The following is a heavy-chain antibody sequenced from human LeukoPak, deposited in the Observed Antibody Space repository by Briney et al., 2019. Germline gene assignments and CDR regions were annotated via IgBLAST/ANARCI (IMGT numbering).Heavy chain of an antibody. J-gene: IGHJ6*02. CDR1: GGSISSGSYY. D-gene: IGHD2-2*01. V-gene: IGHV4-39*02. CDR2: LHYSGST. CDR3: ARGSVDCSSTSCNTIYYYSGMDV. Sequence: SETLSLTCTVSGGSISSGSYYWGWIRQPPGKGLEWIGSLHYSGSTYYNPSLKGRVTMSVDTSKNHFSLRLRSVTAADAAVYHCARGSVDCSSTSCNTIYYYSGMDVWGQGTTVTVSS.